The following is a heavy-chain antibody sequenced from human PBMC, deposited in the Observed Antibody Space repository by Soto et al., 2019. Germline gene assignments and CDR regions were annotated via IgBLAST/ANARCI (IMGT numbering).Heavy chain of an antibody. CDR3: ARDEGDTAMVRYYYYYGMDV. V-gene: IGHV3-7*03. J-gene: IGHJ6*02. D-gene: IGHD5-18*01. Sequence: PGGSLRLSCAASGFTFSSYWMSWVRQAPGKGLEWVANIKQDGSEKYYVDSVKGRFTISRDNAKNSLYLQMNSLRAEDTAVYYCARDEGDTAMVRYYYYYGMDVWGQGTTVTVSS. CDR1: GFTFSSYW. CDR2: IKQDGSEK.